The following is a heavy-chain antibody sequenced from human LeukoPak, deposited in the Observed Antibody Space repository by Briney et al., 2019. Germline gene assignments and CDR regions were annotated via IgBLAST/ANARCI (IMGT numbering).Heavy chain of an antibody. CDR3: ASIGGVTDV. J-gene: IGHJ6*02. CDR1: GGTFSSNA. V-gene: IGHV1-69*04. CDR2: IIPILGIA. Sequence: GASVKLSCKASGGTFSSNAFSWVRHAPGQGLEWMGRIIPILGIANYAQKFQGRVTITADKSTSAAYMELSSLRSEDTAVYYCASIGGVTDVWGQGTTVTVSS. D-gene: IGHD2-8*02.